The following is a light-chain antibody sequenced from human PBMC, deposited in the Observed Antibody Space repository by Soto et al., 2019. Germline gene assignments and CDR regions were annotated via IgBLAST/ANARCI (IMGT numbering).Light chain of an antibody. V-gene: IGLV2-14*03. CDR2: DVS. J-gene: IGLJ1*01. Sequence: VLTQPASVSGSPGQSITISCTGTSSDVGGYNYVSWYQQHPGKAPKLMIYDVSNRPSGVSNRFSGSKSGNTASLTISGLQAEDEADYYCSSYTSSSLHVFGTGTKVTVL. CDR3: SSYTSSSLHV. CDR1: SSDVGGYNY.